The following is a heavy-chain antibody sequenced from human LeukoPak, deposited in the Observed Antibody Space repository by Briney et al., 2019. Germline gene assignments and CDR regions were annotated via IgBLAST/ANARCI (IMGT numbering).Heavy chain of an antibody. CDR1: GGSISSYY. D-gene: IGHD3-10*01. J-gene: IGHJ5*02. V-gene: IGHV4-59*01. CDR3: ARTPGRWFDP. Sequence: PSETLSLTCTVSGGSISSYYWSWIRQPPGKGLEWIGYIYYSGSTNYNPSLKSRVTISVDTSKNQFSLRLSSVTAADTAVYYCARTPGRWFDPWGQGTLDTVSS. CDR2: IYYSGST.